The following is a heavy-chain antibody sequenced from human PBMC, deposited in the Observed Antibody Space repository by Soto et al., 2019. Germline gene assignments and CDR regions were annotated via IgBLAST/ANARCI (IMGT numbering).Heavy chain of an antibody. CDR2: IYYSGTT. CDR1: GDSISSSSSYY. Sequence: PSETLSLTCTVSGDSISSSSSYYWGWIRQPPGKGLEWIGSIYYSGTTYYNPSLKSRATIYVDTSMAQFSLRLSSVTAADTAVYYCARQYITVLGVINFKLALDYSDFWGQGALVTVSS. V-gene: IGHV4-39*01. CDR3: ARQYITVLGVINFKLALDYSDF. J-gene: IGHJ4*02. D-gene: IGHD3-3*01.